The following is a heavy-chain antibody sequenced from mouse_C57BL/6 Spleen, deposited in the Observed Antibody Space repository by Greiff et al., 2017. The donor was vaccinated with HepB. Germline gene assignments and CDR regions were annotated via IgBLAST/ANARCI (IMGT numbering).Heavy chain of an antibody. CDR3: ARGGDKYYFDY. V-gene: IGHV5-4*01. CDR1: GFTFSSYA. D-gene: IGHD3-3*01. CDR2: ISDGGSYT. Sequence: EVQLVESGGGLVKPGGSLKLSCAASGFTFSSYAMSWVRQTPEKRLEWVATISDGGSYTYYPDNVKGRFTISRDNAKNNLYLQMSHLKSEDTAMYYCARGGDKYYFDYWGQGTTLTVSS. J-gene: IGHJ2*01.